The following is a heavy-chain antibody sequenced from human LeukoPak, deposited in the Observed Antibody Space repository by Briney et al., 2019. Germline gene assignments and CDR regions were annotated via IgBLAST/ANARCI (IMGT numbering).Heavy chain of an antibody. CDR2: IKQDGREK. J-gene: IGHJ6*02. CDR1: GFTFSNYW. Sequence: PGGSLRLSCAASGFTFSNYWMTWVRQAPGKGLEGVANIKQDGREKYYVDSVKGRFTNSRDNAKNSLYLQMNSLRAEDTAVYYCARSETTYYYDSSVYFYYYYGMDVWGQGTTVTVSS. D-gene: IGHD3-22*01. CDR3: ARSETTYYYDSSVYFYYYYGMDV. V-gene: IGHV3-7*01.